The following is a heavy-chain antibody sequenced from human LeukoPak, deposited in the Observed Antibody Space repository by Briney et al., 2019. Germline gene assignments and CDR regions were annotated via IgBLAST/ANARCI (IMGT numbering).Heavy chain of an antibody. CDR3: ASISYCGGDCYWDY. CDR1: GYSISSGYY. V-gene: IGHV4-38-2*01. J-gene: IGHJ4*02. Sequence: SETLSLTCAVSGYSISSGYYWGWTRQPPGKGLEWIGSIYHSGSTYYNPSLKSRVTISVDTSKNQFSLKLSSVTAADTAVYYCASISYCGGDCYWDYWGQGTLVTVSS. CDR2: IYHSGST. D-gene: IGHD2-21*01.